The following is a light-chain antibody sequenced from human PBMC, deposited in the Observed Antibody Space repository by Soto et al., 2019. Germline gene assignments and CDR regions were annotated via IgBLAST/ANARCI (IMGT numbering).Light chain of an antibody. CDR2: EGS. CDR3: CSYAGSSTFV. Sequence: QSALTQPASVSGSPGQSITISCTGTSSDVGSYNLVSWYQQHPGKAPKLMIYEGSKWPSGVSNRFSGSKSGNTASLTISGLQAADEADYYCCSYAGSSTFVFGGGTKLTVL. J-gene: IGLJ2*01. V-gene: IGLV2-23*03. CDR1: SSDVGSYNL.